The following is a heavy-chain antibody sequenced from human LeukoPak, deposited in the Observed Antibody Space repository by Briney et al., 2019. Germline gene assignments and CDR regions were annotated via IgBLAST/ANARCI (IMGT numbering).Heavy chain of an antibody. J-gene: IGHJ4*02. CDR1: GFTVSSNY. CDR3: ARSIPYGTTWYGRSDY. Sequence: GGSLRLSCAASGFTVSSNYMSWVRQAPGKGLEWVSVIYSGGSTYYADSVKGRFTISRDNSKNTLYLQMNSLRAEDTAIYYCARSIPYGTTWYGRSDYWGQGTLVTVSS. CDR2: IYSGGST. D-gene: IGHD6-13*01. V-gene: IGHV3-53*01.